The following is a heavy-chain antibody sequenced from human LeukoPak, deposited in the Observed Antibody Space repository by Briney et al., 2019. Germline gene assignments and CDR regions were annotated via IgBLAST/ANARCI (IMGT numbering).Heavy chain of an antibody. CDR2: ISGSGGST. Sequence: GGSLRLSCAASGFTFSSYAMSWVRQAPGKGLEWVSAISGSGGSTYYADSVKGRFTISRDSSKNTLYLQMNSLRAEDTAVYYCASPRGYCSSTSCYAGDWYFDLWGRGTLVTVSS. V-gene: IGHV3-23*01. J-gene: IGHJ2*01. D-gene: IGHD2-2*01. CDR1: GFTFSSYA. CDR3: ASPRGYCSSTSCYAGDWYFDL.